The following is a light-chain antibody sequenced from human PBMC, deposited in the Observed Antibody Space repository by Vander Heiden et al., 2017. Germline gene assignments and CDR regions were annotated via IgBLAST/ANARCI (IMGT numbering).Light chain of an antibody. CDR1: QSISSY. CDR2: AAS. CDR3: QQSYSTLLT. J-gene: IGKJ4*01. V-gene: IGKV1-39*01. Sequence: DIRMTQSPSSLSASVGDRVTITCRASQSISSYLNWYQQKPGKDPKLRIDAASSLQSGVPARFSGSGSGTDFTLTISSLQPEDFATYYCQQSYSTLLTFGGGTKVEIK.